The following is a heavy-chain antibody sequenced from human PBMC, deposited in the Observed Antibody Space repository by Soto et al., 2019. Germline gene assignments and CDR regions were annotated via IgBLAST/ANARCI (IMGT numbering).Heavy chain of an antibody. D-gene: IGHD3-10*01. V-gene: IGHV3-66*01. J-gene: IGHJ4*02. CDR1: GFTVSSNY. CDR3: ARASVGAYYGSGSYYHYYFDY. Sequence: GESLKISCAASGFTVSSNYMRWVRQAPGKGLEWVSVIYSGGSTYYADSVKGRFTISRDNSKNTLYLQMNSLRAEDTAVYYCARASVGAYYGSGSYYHYYFDYWGQGTLVTVSS. CDR2: IYSGGST.